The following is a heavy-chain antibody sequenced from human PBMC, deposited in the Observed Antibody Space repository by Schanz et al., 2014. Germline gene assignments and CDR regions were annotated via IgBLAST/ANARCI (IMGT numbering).Heavy chain of an antibody. CDR2: IGTSGGT. J-gene: IGHJ4*02. Sequence: EVHLLESGGGLVQPGGSLRLSCAASGFTFSNYVMSWVRQAPGKGLEWVSTIGTSGGTNYAESVKGRFTISRDNSKNTLFLQMNSLRVEDSAIYYCAKDISDTSGKDDYWGQGTLVTVSS. D-gene: IGHD3-22*01. V-gene: IGHV3-23*01. CDR1: GFTFSNYV. CDR3: AKDISDTSGKDDY.